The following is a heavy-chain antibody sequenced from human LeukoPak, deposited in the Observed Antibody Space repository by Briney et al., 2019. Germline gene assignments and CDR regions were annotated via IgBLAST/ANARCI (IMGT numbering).Heavy chain of an antibody. CDR2: ISGDGVSA. CDR3: ARGSGYYFDY. Sequence: GGSLRLSCAASGFTFSCYAMRWVRQAPGKGLQWVSAISGDGVSAFYADSVKGRFTISRDNSKNTLYLQMNSLRAEDTAVYYCARGSGYYFDYWGQGTLVTVSS. D-gene: IGHD6-19*01. J-gene: IGHJ4*02. CDR1: GFTFSCYA. V-gene: IGHV3-23*01.